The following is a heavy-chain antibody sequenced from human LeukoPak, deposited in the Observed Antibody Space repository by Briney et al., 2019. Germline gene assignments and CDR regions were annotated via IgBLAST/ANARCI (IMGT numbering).Heavy chain of an antibody. CDR1: GGSISSSSYY. V-gene: IGHV4-39*07. CDR2: IYYSGIT. D-gene: IGHD6-19*01. Sequence: PETLSLTRTVSGGSISSSSYYWGWIRQPPGRGLEWIGGIYYSGITYYNPSLKSRVTISVDPSKNQFSLKLSSVTAADTGVYYCAIESRESSGWYGINYWGQGTLVTVSS. CDR3: AIESRESSGWYGINY. J-gene: IGHJ4*02.